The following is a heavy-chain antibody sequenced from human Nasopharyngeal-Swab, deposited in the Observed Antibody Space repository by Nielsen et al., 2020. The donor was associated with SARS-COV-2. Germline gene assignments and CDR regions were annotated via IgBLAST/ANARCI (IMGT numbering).Heavy chain of an antibody. J-gene: IGHJ4*02. CDR2: IAHDASNE. CDR1: GFSISSTF. Sequence: GGSLRLSCAVSGFSISSTFINWVRQAPGKGLEWVAFIAHDASNEYYGDSVKGRFSISRDSSKNTLYLQMDSLRGEDTAVYYCARDAPAHYGAFYWGRGTRVTVSS. V-gene: IGHV3-30*03. CDR3: ARDAPAHYGAFY. D-gene: IGHD4-17*01.